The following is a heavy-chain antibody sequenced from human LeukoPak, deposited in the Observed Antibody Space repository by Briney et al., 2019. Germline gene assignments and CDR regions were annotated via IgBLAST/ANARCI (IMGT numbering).Heavy chain of an antibody. V-gene: IGHV3-30*02. Sequence: PRGSLRHSCAASGFTFSSYVMHWVRQAPGRGGEGVAFIRYDGSNRYYADTVKGRFTISRDNSKNTLYLQMNSLRDEDTAVYSCAKDTMPANAGFDPWGQGTLVTVSS. CDR1: GFTFSSYV. J-gene: IGHJ5*02. D-gene: IGHD2-2*01. CDR3: AKDTMPANAGFDP. CDR2: IRYDGSNR.